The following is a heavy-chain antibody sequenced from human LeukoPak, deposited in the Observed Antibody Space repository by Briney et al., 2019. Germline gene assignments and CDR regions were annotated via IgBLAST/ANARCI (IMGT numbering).Heavy chain of an antibody. J-gene: IGHJ4*02. Sequence: GGSLRLSCAASGFSFSSHEMIWVRQAPGKGLEWVSYISSSSSTIYYADSVKGRFTISRDNAMNSLYLQMNSLRVEDTAVYYCARKGATFDYWGQGTLVTVSS. CDR1: GFSFSSHE. V-gene: IGHV3-48*03. D-gene: IGHD1-26*01. CDR2: ISSSSSTI. CDR3: ARKGATFDY.